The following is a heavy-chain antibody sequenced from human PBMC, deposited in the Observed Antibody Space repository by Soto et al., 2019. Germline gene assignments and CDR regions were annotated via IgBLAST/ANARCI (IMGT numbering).Heavy chain of an antibody. Sequence: LRLSCAASGFTFSNYWMHWVRQAPGKGPVWVSRIHGDGTTTTYADSVKGRFTISRDNAKNTLYLQMNSLRAEDTAVYYCARDWYYDIWGQGTMVTVSS. V-gene: IGHV3-74*03. CDR2: IHGDGTTT. CDR1: GFTFSNYW. CDR3: ARDWYYDI. D-gene: IGHD2-8*01. J-gene: IGHJ3*02.